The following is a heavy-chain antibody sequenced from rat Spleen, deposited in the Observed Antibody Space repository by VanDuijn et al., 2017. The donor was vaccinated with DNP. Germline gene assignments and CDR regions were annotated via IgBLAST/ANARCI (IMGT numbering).Heavy chain of an antibody. CDR3: AKDRLGGYAMDA. D-gene: IGHD5-1*01. CDR1: GFTFRSYW. J-gene: IGHJ4*01. CDR2: ISYEGSTT. V-gene: IGHV5-58*01. Sequence: EVQLVETGGGLVQPGRSLKVSCVASGFTFRSYWMYWIRQAPGKGLEWVASISYEGSTTYYRDSVKGRFTISRDNAKNTQYLQMDSLRSEDTATYYCAKDRLGGYAMDAWGQGTSVTVSS.